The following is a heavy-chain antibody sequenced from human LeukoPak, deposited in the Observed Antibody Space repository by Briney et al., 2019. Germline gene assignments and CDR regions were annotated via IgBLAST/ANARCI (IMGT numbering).Heavy chain of an antibody. CDR1: GFTFSTSA. Sequence: GGSLRLSCAASGFTFSTSAMSWVRQAPGKGLDWVSSISGNDASTYYEDSVKGRFTISRDNSKNTLFLQMNSLRADDTALYYCAKRSSGSWCFDSWGQGTLVTVSS. V-gene: IGHV3-23*01. D-gene: IGHD6-13*01. CDR3: AKRSSGSWCFDS. CDR2: ISGNDAST. J-gene: IGHJ4*02.